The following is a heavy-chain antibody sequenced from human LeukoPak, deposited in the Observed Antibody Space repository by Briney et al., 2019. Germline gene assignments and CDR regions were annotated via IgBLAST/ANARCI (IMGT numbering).Heavy chain of an antibody. CDR3: AREVGIAVAATRDY. Sequence: PSETLSLTCAVYGGSFSGYYWSWIRQPPGKGLEWIGEINHSGSTNYNPSLKSRVTISVDTSKNQFSLKLSSVTAADTAVYYCAREVGIAVAATRDYWGQGTLVTVSS. D-gene: IGHD6-19*01. CDR2: INHSGST. J-gene: IGHJ4*02. V-gene: IGHV4-34*01. CDR1: GGSFSGYY.